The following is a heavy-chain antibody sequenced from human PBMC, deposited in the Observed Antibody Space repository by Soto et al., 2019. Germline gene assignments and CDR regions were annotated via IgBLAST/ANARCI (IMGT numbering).Heavy chain of an antibody. J-gene: IGHJ4*02. CDR1: GYTFTSYD. D-gene: IGHD3-22*01. V-gene: IGHV1-8*01. Sequence: ASVKVSCKASGYTFTSYDINWVRQATGQGLEWMGWMNPNSGNTGYAQKFQGRVTMTRNTSISTAYMERSSLRSEDTAVYYCARFPYDSSANVDYWGQGTLVTVSS. CDR2: MNPNSGNT. CDR3: ARFPYDSSANVDY.